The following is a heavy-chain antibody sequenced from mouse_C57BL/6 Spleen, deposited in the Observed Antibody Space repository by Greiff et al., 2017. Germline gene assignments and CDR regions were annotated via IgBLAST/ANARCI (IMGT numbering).Heavy chain of an antibody. CDR2: IDPETGGT. CDR1: GYTFTDYE. D-gene: IGHD1-1*01. Sequence: LQQSGAELVRPGASVTLSCKASGYTFTDYEMHWVKQTPVHGLEWIGAIDPETGGTAYNQKFKGKAILTADKSSRTAYMELRSLTSEDSAVYYCTRKYYGSKDYAMDYWGQGTSVTGSS. CDR3: TRKYYGSKDYAMDY. V-gene: IGHV1-15*01. J-gene: IGHJ4*01.